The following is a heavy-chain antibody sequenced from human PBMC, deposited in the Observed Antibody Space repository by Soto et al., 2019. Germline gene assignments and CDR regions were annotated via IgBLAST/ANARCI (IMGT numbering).Heavy chain of an antibody. Sequence: QVQLVQSGVEVKKPGASVKVSCQASGYTFTNYGITWLRQAPGQGLEWMGWVSAYNRNTNYAQRFQDRVTMTTDTSTRTAYIELRNLNSDDTAIYFCARERQYEPLLYWGQGTLVTVSS. CDR2: VSAYNRNT. V-gene: IGHV1-18*01. CDR1: GYTFTNYG. CDR3: ARERQYEPLLY. D-gene: IGHD2-2*01. J-gene: IGHJ4*02.